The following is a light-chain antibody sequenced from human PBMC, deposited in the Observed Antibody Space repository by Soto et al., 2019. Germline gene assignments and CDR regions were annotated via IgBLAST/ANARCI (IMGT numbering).Light chain of an antibody. CDR2: GNS. J-gene: IGLJ2*01. Sequence: QPVLTQPPSVSGAPGPRVTISRTGSSSNIGAGYDVHWYQQLPGTAPKLLISGNSNRPSGVPDRFSGSKSGTSASLAITGLQAEDEADYYCQSYDRSLRGVVFGGVTKVTVL. CDR3: QSYDRSLRGVV. V-gene: IGLV1-40*01. CDR1: SSNIGAGYD.